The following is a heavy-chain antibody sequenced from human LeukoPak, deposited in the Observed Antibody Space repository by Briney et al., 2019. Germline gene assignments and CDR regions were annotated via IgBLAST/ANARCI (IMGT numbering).Heavy chain of an antibody. CDR3: ARDRVFSSAWYGAFDI. CDR2: INAGNGDT. J-gene: IGHJ3*02. Sequence: ASVKVSCKASGYTLTSYAMHWVRQAPGQRLEWMGWINAGNGDTKYSQKFQGRVTITRDTSASTAYMEVSSLRSEDTAVYYCARDRVFSSAWYGAFDIWGQGTMVTVSS. D-gene: IGHD6-19*01. CDR1: GYTLTSYA. V-gene: IGHV1-3*01.